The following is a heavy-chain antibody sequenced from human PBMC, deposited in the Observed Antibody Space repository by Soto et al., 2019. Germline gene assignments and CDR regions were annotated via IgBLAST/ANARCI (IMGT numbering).Heavy chain of an antibody. CDR2: ISAYNGNK. V-gene: IGHV1-18*01. Sequence: ASVKVSCKASGYVFSGYGINWVRQVPGQGLEWMGWISAYNGNKKYAQKFQDRVTMTTDTSTSTAYMELRSLRSDDTALYYCARNLDGSGSYFTDFWGQGSLVTSPQ. D-gene: IGHD3-10*01. J-gene: IGHJ4*02. CDR3: ARNLDGSGSYFTDF. CDR1: GYVFSGYG.